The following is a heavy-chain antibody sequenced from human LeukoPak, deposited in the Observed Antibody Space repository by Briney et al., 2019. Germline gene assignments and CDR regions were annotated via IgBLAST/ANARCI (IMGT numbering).Heavy chain of an antibody. D-gene: IGHD5/OR15-5a*01. CDR1: GGSFSGYY. J-gene: IGHJ6*02. Sequence: SETLSLTCAVYGGSFSGYYWSWIRQPPGKGLEWIGEINHSGSTNYNPSFKSRVTISVDTSKNQFSLKLSSVTAADTAVYYCARGRLPLGIYYYYGMDVWGQGTTVTVSS. CDR2: INHSGST. CDR3: ARGRLPLGIYYYYGMDV. V-gene: IGHV4-34*01.